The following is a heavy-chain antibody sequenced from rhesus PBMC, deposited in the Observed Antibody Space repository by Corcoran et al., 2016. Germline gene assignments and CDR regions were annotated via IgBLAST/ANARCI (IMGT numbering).Heavy chain of an antibody. V-gene: IGHV4-122*02. CDR1: GYSISSGYG. Sequence: QLQLQESGPGLVKPSDTLSLTCAVSGYSISSGYGWSWIRQPPAKGLKWIGYISNSGNTRYNPSLKSRVTISRDTSKNQFSLRLKSVTAADTAVYYCARDRPNTVTTYYAFDFWGRGLRVTVSS. CDR2: ISNSGNT. CDR3: ARDRPNTVTTYYAFDF. D-gene: IGHD4-23*01. J-gene: IGHJ3*01.